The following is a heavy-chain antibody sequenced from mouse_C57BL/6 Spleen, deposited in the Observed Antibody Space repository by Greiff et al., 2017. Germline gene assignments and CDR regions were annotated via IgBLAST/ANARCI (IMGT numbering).Heavy chain of an antibody. J-gene: IGHJ2*01. CDR3: ARDLYYGSSPYYFDY. Sequence: VQLHQSGAELVRPGSSVKLSCKASGYTFTSYCMHWVKQRPLHGLEWLGNIDPSDSETHYNQKFTDKAPLTVDTSSSPAYMQLSRQTSEDSAVYDGARDLYYGSSPYYFDYWGQGTTLTVSS. D-gene: IGHD1-1*01. CDR2: IDPSDSET. CDR1: GYTFTSYC. V-gene: IGHV1-52*01.